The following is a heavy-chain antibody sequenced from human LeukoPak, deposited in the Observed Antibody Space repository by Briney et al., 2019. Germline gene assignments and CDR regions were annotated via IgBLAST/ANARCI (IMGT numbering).Heavy chain of an antibody. V-gene: IGHV5-51*01. CDR2: IYPGDSDT. CDR3: ARHIGDGYNFDY. J-gene: IGHJ4*02. D-gene: IGHD5-24*01. CDR1: GYSFTSYR. Sequence: ESLKISCEGAGYSFTSYRGWWVREIRGKVLEWMGIIYPGDSDTRYSPSFHGHVTISADKSISTAYPQWSSLKASDTAMYYCARHIGDGYNFDYWGQGTLVTVSS.